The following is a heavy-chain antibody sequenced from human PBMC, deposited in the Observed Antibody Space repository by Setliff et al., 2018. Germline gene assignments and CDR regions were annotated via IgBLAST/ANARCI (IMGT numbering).Heavy chain of an antibody. Sequence: PGGSLRLSCAASGFTFSRYDIHWVRQAPVRGLEYVSAISNDGRRTYYTDSVKGRFTISRDNSKNTLYLQMGSLRPEDMAVYYCVRWVDGKADYWGQGTLVTVSS. V-gene: IGHV3-64*02. CDR1: GFTFSRYD. J-gene: IGHJ4*02. CDR2: ISNDGRRT. CDR3: VRWVDGKADY.